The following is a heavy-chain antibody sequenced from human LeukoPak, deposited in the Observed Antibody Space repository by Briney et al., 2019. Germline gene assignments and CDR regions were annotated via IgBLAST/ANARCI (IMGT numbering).Heavy chain of an antibody. D-gene: IGHD6-19*01. CDR2: IYYSGST. CDR1: GDSISSTSYY. V-gene: IGHV4-39*07. CDR3: ARGNSSGWYRPWFDP. Sequence: SETLSLTCTVSGDSISSTSYYWGWIRQPPGKGLECIGIIYYSGSTWYNPSLKSRVTISVDTSKNQFSLKLSSVTAADTAVYYCARGNSSGWYRPWFDPWGQGTLVTVSS. J-gene: IGHJ5*02.